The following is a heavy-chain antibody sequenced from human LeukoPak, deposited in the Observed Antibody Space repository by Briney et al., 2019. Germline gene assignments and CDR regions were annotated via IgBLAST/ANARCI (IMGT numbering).Heavy chain of an antibody. D-gene: IGHD5/OR15-5a*01. CDR2: IKEDGSEK. J-gene: IGHJ4*02. V-gene: IGHV3-7*03. Sequence: GGSLRLSCEAYGFTFSDYWMTWVRQAPGKGLEWVANIKEDGSEKYYVDSVRGRFTISRDNAKNSLYLHLNSLRVEDTAVYYCARGFDGLRLKGQYFDYWGQGTLVTVSS. CDR1: GFTFSDYW. CDR3: ARGFDGLRLKGQYFDY.